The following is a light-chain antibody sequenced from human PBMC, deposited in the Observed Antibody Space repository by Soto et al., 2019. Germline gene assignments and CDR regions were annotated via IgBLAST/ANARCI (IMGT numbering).Light chain of an antibody. Sequence: DIQMTQSPSSQSAPVGDRVTITCRASQSINSYLNWYQQKPGKAPKLLIYAASSLQSGVPSRFSGSGSETDFTLTITSLQPDDFATYYCQQSFSTPRTFGQGTRVEI. V-gene: IGKV1-39*01. CDR2: AAS. CDR1: QSINSY. J-gene: IGKJ1*01. CDR3: QQSFSTPRT.